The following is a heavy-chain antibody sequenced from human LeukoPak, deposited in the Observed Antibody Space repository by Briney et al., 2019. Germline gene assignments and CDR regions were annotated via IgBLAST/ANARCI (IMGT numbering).Heavy chain of an antibody. CDR1: GGTFSSYA. CDR3: ARDSSWYIRTNGHYYYYMEV. Sequence: ASVKVSCKASGGTFSSYAISWVRQAPGQGLEWMGGIIPIFGTANYAQKFQGRVTITADESTSTAYMELSSLRSEDTAVYYCARDSSWYIRTNGHYYYYMEVWGKGTTVTVSS. CDR2: IIPIFGTA. J-gene: IGHJ6*03. V-gene: IGHV1-69*13. D-gene: IGHD6-13*01.